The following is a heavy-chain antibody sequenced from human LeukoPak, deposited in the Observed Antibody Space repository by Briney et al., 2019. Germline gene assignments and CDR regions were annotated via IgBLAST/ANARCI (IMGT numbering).Heavy chain of an antibody. Sequence: GGSLRLSCAASGFTFDDYAMHWVRQAPGKALEWLSGISWNSGSIAYADYVKGRFTISKDNAKNSMYLQINSLRAYYTALYYFEKGSYYDGPAWGQGTLVTVSS. V-gene: IGHV3-9*01. CDR3: EKGSYYDGPA. D-gene: IGHD3-22*01. J-gene: IGHJ5*02. CDR1: GFTFDDYA. CDR2: ISWNSGSI.